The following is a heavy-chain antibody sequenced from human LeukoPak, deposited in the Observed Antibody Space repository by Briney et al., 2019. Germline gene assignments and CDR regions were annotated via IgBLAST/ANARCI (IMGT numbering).Heavy chain of an antibody. D-gene: IGHD1-1*01. Sequence: ASVKVSCKASGYTFTGYYMHWVRRAPGQGLEWMGWINPNSGGTNYAQKFQGRVTMTRDTSISTAYMELSRLRSDDTAVYYCARERRTGNWFDPWGQGTLVTVSS. V-gene: IGHV1-2*02. CDR2: INPNSGGT. J-gene: IGHJ5*02. CDR3: ARERRTGNWFDP. CDR1: GYTFTGYY.